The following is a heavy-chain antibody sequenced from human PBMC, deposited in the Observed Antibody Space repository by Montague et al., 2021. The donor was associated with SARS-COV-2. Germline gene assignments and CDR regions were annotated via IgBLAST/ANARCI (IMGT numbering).Heavy chain of an antibody. CDR1: GDSISSSY. V-gene: IGHV4-59*01. D-gene: IGHD4-11*01. CDR2: IYYSGGT. CDR3: ARWDPQTLTVISLRGKSANDY. J-gene: IGHJ4*02. Sequence: SETLSLTCSVSGDSISSSYWNWIRQPPGKGLEWIGYIYYSGGTNYNPSLKSRVTISADPSKNQFSLKLSSVTAADTAVYYCARWDPQTLTVISLRGKSANDYWGQGTLVTVSS.